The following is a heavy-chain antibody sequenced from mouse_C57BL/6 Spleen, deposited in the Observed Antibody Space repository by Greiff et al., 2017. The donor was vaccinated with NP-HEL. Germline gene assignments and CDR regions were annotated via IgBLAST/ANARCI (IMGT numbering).Heavy chain of an antibody. D-gene: IGHD1-1*01. V-gene: IGHV3-6*01. CDR1: GYSSTSGYY. Sequence: EVQLQQSGPGGGKKAQERARTCSVTGYSSTSGYYWNWIRQFPGNKLEWMGYISYDGSNNYNPSLKNRISITRDTSKNQFFLKLNSVTTEDTATSYCARRGPYVSSSSMSYWGQGTSVPVSS. J-gene: IGHJ4*01. CDR3: ARRGPYVSSSSMSY. CDR2: ISYDGSN.